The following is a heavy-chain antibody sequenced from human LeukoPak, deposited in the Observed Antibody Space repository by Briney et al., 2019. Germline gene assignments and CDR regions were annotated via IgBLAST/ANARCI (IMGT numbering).Heavy chain of an antibody. Sequence: ASVEVSCKASGNTLTAYGVSWGRKAPGQGLEGMGWITVYKSNTEYAQKFQGRVTMTTDTSTKTAYMELTSLKSDDTAVYYCARVRHYYGSGTHFSFDYWGQGTLITVSA. CDR1: GNTLTAYG. CDR3: ARVRHYYGSGTHFSFDY. J-gene: IGHJ4*02. CDR2: ITVYKSNT. V-gene: IGHV1-18*04. D-gene: IGHD3-10*01.